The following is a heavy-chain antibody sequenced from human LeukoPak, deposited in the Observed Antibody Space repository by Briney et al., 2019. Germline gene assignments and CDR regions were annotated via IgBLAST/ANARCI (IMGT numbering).Heavy chain of an antibody. CDR1: GFTFSSYG. D-gene: IGHD2-8*01. CDR3: AKQFLDYCTNGVCYTRGAFDI. CDR2: IQYDGSNE. Sequence: GGSLRLSCAASGFTFSSYGMHWVRQAPGKGLEWVAYIQYDGSNEQYAHSVKGRFRISRDSSKNILYLQMNSLRAEDTAVYYCAKQFLDYCTNGVCYTRGAFDIWGQGTMVTVSS. V-gene: IGHV3-30*02. J-gene: IGHJ3*02.